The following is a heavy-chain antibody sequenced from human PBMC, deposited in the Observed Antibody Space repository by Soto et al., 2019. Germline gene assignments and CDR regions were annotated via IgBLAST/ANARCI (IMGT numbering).Heavy chain of an antibody. CDR1: GYTLTELS. Sequence: ASVKVSCKVSGYTLTELSMHWVRQAPGKGLEWMGGFDPEDGETIYAQKFQGRVTMTEDTSTDTAYMELSSLRSEDTAVYYCATDHYYSHPQANWFDPWGQGTLVTVSS. D-gene: IGHD3-10*01. J-gene: IGHJ5*02. CDR2: FDPEDGET. V-gene: IGHV1-24*01. CDR3: ATDHYYSHPQANWFDP.